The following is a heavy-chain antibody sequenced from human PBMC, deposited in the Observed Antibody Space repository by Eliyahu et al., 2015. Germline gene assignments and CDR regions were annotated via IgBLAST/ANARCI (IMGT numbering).Heavy chain of an antibody. CDR2: ILQTGST. CDR1: GGSISTYNW. Sequence: QVQLQESGPGLVTPSGTLSLTCTVSGGSISTYNWWTWVRQSPGRGLEWIGEILQTGSTNYSPSXKSRVTISIDKSRNQFSLSLTSVTAADTGVYYCARVADTTSWSNVLDVWGQGTTVTVSS. V-gene: IGHV4-4*02. J-gene: IGHJ6*02. CDR3: ARVADTTSWSNVLDV. D-gene: IGHD6-13*01.